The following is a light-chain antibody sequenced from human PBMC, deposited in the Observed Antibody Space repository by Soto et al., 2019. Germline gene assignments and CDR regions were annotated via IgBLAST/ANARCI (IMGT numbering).Light chain of an antibody. J-gene: IGKJ1*01. V-gene: IGKV1-5*01. CDR2: DAS. CDR1: QSCRNS. CDR3: LCYITYPWT. Sequence: DRHMTQSPSTLAASVGDSVNITCRASQSCRNSLAWYQQKAGKAPTLLIYDASTLQSGVPSRFCGSGSGTEFSLTISSLQPEDFATYYCLCYITYPWTFGQGTKVDIK.